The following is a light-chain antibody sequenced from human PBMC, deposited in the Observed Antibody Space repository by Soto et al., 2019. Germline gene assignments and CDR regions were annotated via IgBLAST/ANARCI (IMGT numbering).Light chain of an antibody. J-gene: IGKJ1*01. Sequence: EIVLTQSPGTLSLSPGERATLSCRASQSVSTYLAWYQQKPGQAPRLLIYDASKRATGIPDRFSGSGSGTDFTLTISRLEPEDFAVYYCQQYQNSPRTFGQGTKVDIK. V-gene: IGKV3-20*01. CDR2: DAS. CDR1: QSVSTY. CDR3: QQYQNSPRT.